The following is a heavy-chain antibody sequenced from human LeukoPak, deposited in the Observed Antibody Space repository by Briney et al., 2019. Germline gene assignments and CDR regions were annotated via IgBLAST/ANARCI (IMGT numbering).Heavy chain of an antibody. J-gene: IGHJ4*02. D-gene: IGHD3-22*01. CDR1: GGTFSSYA. Sequence: SVKVSCKASGGTFSSYAISLVRQAPGQGLEWMGRIIPIFGTANYAQKFQGRVTITTDESTSTAYMELSSLRSEDTAVYYCARAGITMIVATSLDYWGQGTLVTVSS. CDR3: ARAGITMIVATSLDY. CDR2: IIPIFGTA. V-gene: IGHV1-69*05.